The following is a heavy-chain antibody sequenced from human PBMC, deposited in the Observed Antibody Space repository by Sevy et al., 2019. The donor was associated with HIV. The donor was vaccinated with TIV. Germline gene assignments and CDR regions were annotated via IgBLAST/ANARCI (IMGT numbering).Heavy chain of an antibody. CDR2: FHHSGNT. CDR3: ARRDLGIDV. J-gene: IGHJ6*03. Sequence: SDTLSLTCAVSNYSITSGYYWGWIRQTPGKGLEWIGSFHHSGNTYYNPSLKSRVSISVDMSNNQFSLKLSSVTAADTAVYYCARRDLGIDVWGKGTTVTVSS. CDR1: NYSITSGYY. V-gene: IGHV4-38-2*01. D-gene: IGHD3-16*01.